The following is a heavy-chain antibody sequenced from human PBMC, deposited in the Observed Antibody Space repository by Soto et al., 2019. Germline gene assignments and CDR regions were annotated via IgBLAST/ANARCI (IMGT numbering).Heavy chain of an antibody. Sequence: PGGSLRLSCAASGFTFSNAWMNWVRQAPGKGLEWVAVISYDGRNKYYADSVKGRFTISRDNSKNTLYLQMNSLRAEDTAVYYCARVWGWPPIVIDYWGQGTLVTVSS. V-gene: IGHV3-30*03. CDR3: ARVWGWPPIVIDY. CDR1: GFTFSNAW. J-gene: IGHJ4*02. D-gene: IGHD3-16*01. CDR2: ISYDGRNK.